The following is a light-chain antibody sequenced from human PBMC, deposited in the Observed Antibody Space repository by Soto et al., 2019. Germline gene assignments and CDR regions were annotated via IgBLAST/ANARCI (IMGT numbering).Light chain of an antibody. CDR1: SSDVGGYNY. CDR3: SSYAGGNNV. V-gene: IGLV2-8*01. CDR2: EVN. J-gene: IGLJ1*01. Sequence: QSVLTQPPSASGSPGQSVTISCTGTSSDVGGYNYGSWYQQYPGKVPKLMVYEVNKRPSGVPDRFSGSKSGNTASLTVSGLQAEDEAVYYCSSYAGGNNVFGTGTKLTVL.